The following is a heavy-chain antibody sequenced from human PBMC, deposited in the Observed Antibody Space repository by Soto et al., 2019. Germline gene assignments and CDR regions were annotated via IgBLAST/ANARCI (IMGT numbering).Heavy chain of an antibody. J-gene: IGHJ4*02. CDR1: NFTFHYSW. CDR3: TTDDTSGYYFQY. D-gene: IGHD3-22*01. V-gene: IGHV3-15*01. CDR2: IKATAYGGTA. Sequence: GGSLRLSCAASNFTFHYSWMSWVRQAPGKGLEWVGRIKATAYGGTADYAAPVKDRFTISRDDSKDTLYLHMNSLTTEDTARYYCTTDDTSGYYFQYWGQGTVVTVSS.